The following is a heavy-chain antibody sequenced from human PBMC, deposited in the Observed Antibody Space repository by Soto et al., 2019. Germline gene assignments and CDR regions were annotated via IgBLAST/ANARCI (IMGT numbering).Heavy chain of an antibody. CDR2: IKQDGTDK. V-gene: IGHV3-7*01. D-gene: IGHD3-10*01. J-gene: IGHJ5*02. CDR3: ARQTRAPES. Sequence: PEGSLRLSCAASGFTFSSYWMTWLRQAPGRGLECVANIKQDGTDKYYVDSVKGRFTISRDNTQNSLYLQMNSLRAEDTAVYYCARQTRAPESWGQGTLVTVSS. CDR1: GFTFSSYW.